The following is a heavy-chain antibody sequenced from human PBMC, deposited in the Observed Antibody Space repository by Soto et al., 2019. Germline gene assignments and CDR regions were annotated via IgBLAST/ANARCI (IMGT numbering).Heavy chain of an antibody. J-gene: IGHJ5*02. Sequence: SVKVSCKASGVTFSSYAISWVLQAPGQGLEWMGGIIPIFGTANYAQKFQGRVTITADKSTSTAYMELSSLRSEDTAVYYCARDQGRKYYGSGSYLVPGWFDPWGQGTLVTVSS. CDR3: ARDQGRKYYGSGSYLVPGWFDP. CDR2: IIPIFGTA. V-gene: IGHV1-69*06. D-gene: IGHD3-10*01. CDR1: GVTFSSYA.